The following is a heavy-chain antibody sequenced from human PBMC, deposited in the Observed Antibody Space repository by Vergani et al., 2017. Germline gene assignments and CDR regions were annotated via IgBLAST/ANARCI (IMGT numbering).Heavy chain of an antibody. J-gene: IGHJ3*01. V-gene: IGHV4-61*02. Sequence: QVQLQASGPGRVKPSQTLSLTCTMSGGSISAVYYFWSWIRQPAGTGLDWLGHISASGNASHSPSLKTRVSMSVDTSKNQFSLTVTSVTAADTAIYFCARRSGGYYSGGKVHPLRTAFDVWGHGTVVTVSS. CDR2: ISASGNA. CDR3: ARRSGGYYSGGKVHPLRTAFDV. CDR1: GGSISAVYYF. D-gene: IGHD2-15*01.